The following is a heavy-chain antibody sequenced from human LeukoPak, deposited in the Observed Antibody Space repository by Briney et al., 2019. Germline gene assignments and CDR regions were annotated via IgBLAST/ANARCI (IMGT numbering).Heavy chain of an antibody. CDR1: GFTLMSYL. Sequence: GGSLRLSCAASGFTLMSYLTYWVRQVPGKGLGWVSRINSDGSGTTYADSVKRRITMSRDNAKNTLFLQMNSLRVKDTAVYYCARGPHCISASCYEVFDISG. CDR2: INSDGSGT. J-gene: IGHJ3*02. CDR3: ARGPHCISASCYEVFDI. D-gene: IGHD2-2*01. V-gene: IGHV3-74*01.